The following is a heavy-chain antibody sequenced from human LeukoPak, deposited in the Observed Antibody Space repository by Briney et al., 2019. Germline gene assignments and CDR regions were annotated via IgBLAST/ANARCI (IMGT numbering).Heavy chain of an antibody. V-gene: IGHV4-39*07. CDR2: IFYSGST. D-gene: IGHD6-19*01. J-gene: IGHJ4*02. CDR3: ARTTRYSSGWFPDY. Sequence: PSETLSLTCTVSGGSISTSSYYWGWVRQPPGKGLEWIGNIFYSGSTYYSPSLKSRVTISLDTSRNQFSLKLTSVTAADTAVYYCARTTRYSSGWFPDYWGRGTLVTVSS. CDR1: GGSISTSSYY.